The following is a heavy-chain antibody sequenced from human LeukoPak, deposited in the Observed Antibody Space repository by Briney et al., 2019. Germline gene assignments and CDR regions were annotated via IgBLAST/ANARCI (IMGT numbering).Heavy chain of an antibody. D-gene: IGHD4-17*01. CDR2: IRSGGTNT. J-gene: IGHJ6*02. CDR3: ARDRLRSGYYGMDV. CDR1: GFTFSSFS. Sequence: PGGSLRLSCAASGFTFSSFSMNWVRQAPGKGLEWVSYIRSGGTNTDYTGSVKGRFTISRDNAKNSLYLQMNSLRAEDTAVYYCARDRLRSGYYGMDVWGQGTTVTVSS. V-gene: IGHV3-48*04.